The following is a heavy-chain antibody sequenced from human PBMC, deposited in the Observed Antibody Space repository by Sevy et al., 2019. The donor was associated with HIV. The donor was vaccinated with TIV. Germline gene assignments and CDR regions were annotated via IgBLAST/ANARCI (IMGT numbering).Heavy chain of an antibody. V-gene: IGHV1-18*01. CDR3: ARGPLKSITMVRGVRGWFDP. CDR1: GYTFTSYG. CDR2: ISAYNGNT. D-gene: IGHD3-10*01. Sequence: ASVKVSCKASGYTFTSYGISWVRQAPGQGLEWMGWISAYNGNTNYAQKLQGRVTMTTDTSTSTAYMELRSLRSDDTAVYYCARGPLKSITMVRGVRGWFDPWGQGTLVTVSS. J-gene: IGHJ5*02.